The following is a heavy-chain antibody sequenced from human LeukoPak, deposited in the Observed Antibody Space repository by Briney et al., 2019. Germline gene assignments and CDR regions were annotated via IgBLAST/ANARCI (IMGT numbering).Heavy chain of an antibody. D-gene: IGHD6-6*01. V-gene: IGHV4-34*01. CDR3: ASFEYSSSSSPNFDY. CDR1: GGSFSGYY. CDR2: INHSGST. Sequence: ETLSLTCAVYGGSFSGYYWSWIRQPPGKGLEWIGEINHSGSTNYNPSLKSRVTISVDTSKNQFSLKLSSVTAADTAVYYCASFEYSSSSSPNFDYWGQGTLVTVSS. J-gene: IGHJ4*02.